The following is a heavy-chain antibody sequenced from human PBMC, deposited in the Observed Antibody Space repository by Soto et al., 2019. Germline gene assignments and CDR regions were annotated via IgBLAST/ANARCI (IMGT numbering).Heavy chain of an antibody. CDR1: GFTFSSYG. CDR2: ISYDGSNK. D-gene: IGHD4-4*01. CDR3: AKDRGYSNYDYCYGMDV. V-gene: IGHV3-30*18. Sequence: QVQLVESGGGVVQPGRSLRLSCAASGFTFSSYGMHWVRQAPGKGLEWVAVISYDGSNKYYADSVKGRFTISRDNSKNTLYLQMNSLRAEDTAVYYCAKDRGYSNYDYCYGMDVWGQGTTVTVSS. J-gene: IGHJ6*02.